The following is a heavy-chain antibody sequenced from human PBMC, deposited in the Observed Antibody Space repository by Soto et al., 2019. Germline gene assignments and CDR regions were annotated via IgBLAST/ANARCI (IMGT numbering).Heavy chain of an antibody. CDR2: LWYDGSNK. CDR1: GFTFSSYG. CDR3: ARDGYDFWSGYKEPYYYYYYMDV. D-gene: IGHD3-3*01. J-gene: IGHJ6*03. Sequence: GGSLRLSCAASGFTFSSYGMHWVRQAPGKGLEWVAVLWYDGSNKYYADSVKGRFTISRDNSKNTLYLQMNSLRAEDTAVYYCARDGYDFWSGYKEPYYYYYYMDVWGKGTTVTVSS. V-gene: IGHV3-33*01.